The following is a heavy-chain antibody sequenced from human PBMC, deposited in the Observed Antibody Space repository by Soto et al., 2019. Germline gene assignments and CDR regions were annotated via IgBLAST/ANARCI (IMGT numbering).Heavy chain of an antibody. CDR2: ISDDGTHK. CDR3: ARDGSYYDVLTEHYFDV. Sequence: QVQLVESGGGVVQPGRSLRLSCAASGFTFSRYAMHWVRQAPGKGLEWVAVISDDGTHKDYADSVKGRFTISRDKSKSTLDLQMHSLRPEDTAVYYCARDGSYYDVLTEHYFDVWGQGTLVSVSA. CDR1: GFTFSRYA. J-gene: IGHJ4*02. V-gene: IGHV3-30*04. D-gene: IGHD3-9*01.